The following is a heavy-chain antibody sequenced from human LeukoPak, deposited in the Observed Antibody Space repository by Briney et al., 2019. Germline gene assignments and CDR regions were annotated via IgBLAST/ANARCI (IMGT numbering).Heavy chain of an antibody. Sequence: PSETLSLTCEVSGDSLSSGGYSWSWIRQPPGKGLEWIGYIRYSGSTYYNPSLKSRLTMSVEASKTQFSLRLSSVTAADTAVYYCARDTLRYFDWLLRTDAFDIWGQGTMVTVSS. CDR3: ARDTLRYFDWLLRTDAFDI. D-gene: IGHD3-9*01. CDR1: GDSLSSGGYS. CDR2: IRYSGST. J-gene: IGHJ3*02. V-gene: IGHV4-30-4*07.